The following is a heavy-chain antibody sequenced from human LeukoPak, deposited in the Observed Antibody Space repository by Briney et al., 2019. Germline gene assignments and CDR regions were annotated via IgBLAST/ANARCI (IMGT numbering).Heavy chain of an antibody. V-gene: IGHV4-59*01. D-gene: IGHD1-1*01. CDR1: GGSISSYY. Sequence: SETLSLTCTVSGGSISSYYWSWIRQPPGKGLEWIGYIYYSGSTTYNPSLKSRVSISVDTSKNQFSLKLSSVTAADMAVYYCARGVAGTGLGGAFDYWGQGTLVTVSS. J-gene: IGHJ4*02. CDR3: ARGVAGTGLGGAFDY. CDR2: IYYSGST.